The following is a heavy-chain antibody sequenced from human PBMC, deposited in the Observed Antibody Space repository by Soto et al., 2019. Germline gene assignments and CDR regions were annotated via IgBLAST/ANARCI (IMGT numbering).Heavy chain of an antibody. V-gene: IGHV3-48*01. CDR2: ISGSSSTM. Sequence: EVQLVDSGGGLVQPGGSLRLSCEVSGFTFSSYSMTWVRQAPGKGLEWVSYISGSSSTMYYAESVRGRFTISRDNANNSRYLQMNSLRAEDTAVYYCARASLVATIFDYWGQGLLVTVSS. CDR3: ARASLVATIFDY. CDR1: GFTFSSYS. D-gene: IGHD5-12*01. J-gene: IGHJ4*02.